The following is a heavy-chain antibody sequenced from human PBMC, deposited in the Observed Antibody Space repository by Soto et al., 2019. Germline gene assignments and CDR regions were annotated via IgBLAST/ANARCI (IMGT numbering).Heavy chain of an antibody. D-gene: IGHD2-2*01. CDR1: GYTSTTSY. CDR3: ARESETQSSTIIPLPH. CDR2: INPSGGST. Sequence: ASVKVSCKAFGYTSTTSYMHWVRLAPGQGLEWLGIINPSGGSTSYAQKFQGRVTMTRDTSTSTVYMELSSLRSEDTAFYYCARESETQSSTIIPLPHWGQGTLVTVSS. J-gene: IGHJ1*01. V-gene: IGHV1-46*01.